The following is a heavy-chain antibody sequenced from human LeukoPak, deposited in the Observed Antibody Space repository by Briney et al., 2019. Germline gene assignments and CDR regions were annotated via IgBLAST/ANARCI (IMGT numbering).Heavy chain of an antibody. D-gene: IGHD2-2*01. V-gene: IGHV3-30*02. J-gene: IGHJ1*01. CDR1: GFTFSSYG. CDR3: AKWDEGCSSTSCYLYFQH. Sequence: GGSLRLSCAASGFTFSSYGMHWVRQAPGKGLEWVAFIRYDGSNKYYADSVKGRFTISRDNSKNTLYLQMNSLRAEDTAVYYCAKWDEGCSSTSCYLYFQHWGQGTLVTVSS. CDR2: IRYDGSNK.